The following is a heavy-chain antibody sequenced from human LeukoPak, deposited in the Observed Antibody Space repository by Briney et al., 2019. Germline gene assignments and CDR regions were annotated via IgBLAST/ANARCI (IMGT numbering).Heavy chain of an antibody. CDR2: IKGGGSPI. CDR1: GFTFSSYA. J-gene: IGHJ6*02. CDR3: ARFHLVWFAGLDV. Sequence: GGSLRLSCAASGFTFSSYAMSWVRQAPGKGLEWVSYIKGGGSPIYYADSVKGRFTISRDNAKNSLYLQMNSLRAEDTAVYYCARFHLVWFAGLDVWGQGTTVIVSS. D-gene: IGHD3-10*01. V-gene: IGHV3-48*03.